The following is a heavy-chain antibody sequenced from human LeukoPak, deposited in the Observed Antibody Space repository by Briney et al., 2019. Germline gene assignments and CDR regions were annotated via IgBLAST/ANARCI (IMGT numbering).Heavy chain of an antibody. J-gene: IGHJ4*02. CDR1: GFTFNSYG. D-gene: IGHD3-3*01. V-gene: IGHV3-30*02. CDR3: AKDLGATVTIFGVVMDY. Sequence: PGGSLRLSCAASGFTFNSYGMHWVRQAPGKGLEWVAFIRYDGSNKYYADSVKGRFTISRDNSKNTLYLQMNSLRAEDTAVYYCAKDLGATVTIFGVVMDYWGQGTLVTVSS. CDR2: IRYDGSNK.